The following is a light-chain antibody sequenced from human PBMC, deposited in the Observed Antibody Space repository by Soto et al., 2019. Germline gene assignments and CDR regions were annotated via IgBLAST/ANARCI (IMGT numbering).Light chain of an antibody. J-gene: IGKJ5*01. CDR1: HNILIY. CDR3: QQYNNWPIT. Sequence: EIAMTQSPATLSVSPGERATLSCITCHNILIYLAWYHQKPGQAPRLLIYSASTRATGIPARFSGSGSGTDFTLTISSLQSEDFEIYYCQQYNNWPITFGQGTRLEI. V-gene: IGKV3-15*01. CDR2: SAS.